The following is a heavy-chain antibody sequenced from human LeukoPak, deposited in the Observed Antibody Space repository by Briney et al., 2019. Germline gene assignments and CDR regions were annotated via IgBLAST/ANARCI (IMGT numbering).Heavy chain of an antibody. CDR3: ARDRTHYYDSSGLFYYYYYGMDV. J-gene: IGHJ6*02. Sequence: SEPLSLTCSVSGGSISSNTYYWSWIRQRPGKGLEWIGSIYYSGGTYYNPSLKSRVTISVDTSKNQFSLKLSSVTAADTAVYYCARDRTHYYDSSGLFYYYYYGMDVWGQGTTVTVSS. D-gene: IGHD3-22*01. CDR1: GGSISSNTYY. V-gene: IGHV4-31*03. CDR2: IYYSGGT.